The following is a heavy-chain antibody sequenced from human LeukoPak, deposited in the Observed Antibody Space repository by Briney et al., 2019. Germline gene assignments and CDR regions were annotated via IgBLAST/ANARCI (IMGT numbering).Heavy chain of an antibody. Sequence: GASVKVSCKASGYTFTNYYVHWVRQAPGQGLEWMGIINPNGGDTTYAQKFQGRVTMTRDTSTSTVYMALTSLRSEDTAVYYCARDSPSGFWGQGTLVSVS. D-gene: IGHD5-12*01. J-gene: IGHJ4*02. V-gene: IGHV1-46*01. CDR2: INPNGGDT. CDR3: ARDSPSGF. CDR1: GYTFTNYY.